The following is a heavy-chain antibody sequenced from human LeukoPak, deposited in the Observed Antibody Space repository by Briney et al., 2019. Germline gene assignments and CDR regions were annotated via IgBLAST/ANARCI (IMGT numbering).Heavy chain of an antibody. CDR3: AKDQAGFWSGRYYFDY. Sequence: GGSLRLSCAASGFTFSSYAMSWVRQAPGKGLERVSAISGSGGSTYYADSVKGRFTISRDNSKNTLYLQMNSLRAEDTAVYYCAKDQAGFWSGRYYFDYWGQGTLVTVSS. CDR1: GFTFSSYA. J-gene: IGHJ4*02. CDR2: ISGSGGST. D-gene: IGHD3-3*01. V-gene: IGHV3-23*01.